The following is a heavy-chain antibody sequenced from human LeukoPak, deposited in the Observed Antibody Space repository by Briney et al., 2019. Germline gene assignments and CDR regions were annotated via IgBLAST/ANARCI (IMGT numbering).Heavy chain of an antibody. J-gene: IGHJ5*02. CDR1: GFTFISYS. CDR3: ARENVSPAWFDP. CDR2: ISSSSSYI. Sequence: GGSLRLSCAASGFTFISYSMNWVRQAPGRGLEWVSSISSSSSYIYYADSVKGRFTISRDNAKNSLYLQMNSPRAEDTAVYYCARENVSPAWFDPWDQGTLVTVSS. D-gene: IGHD3-16*01. V-gene: IGHV3-21*01.